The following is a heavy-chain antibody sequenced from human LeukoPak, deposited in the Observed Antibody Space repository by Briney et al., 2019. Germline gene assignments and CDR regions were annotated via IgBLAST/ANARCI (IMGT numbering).Heavy chain of an antibody. V-gene: IGHV3-23*01. J-gene: IGHJ4*02. CDR2: ISGSGDST. CDR1: GFTFSSYA. D-gene: IGHD3-3*01. Sequence: GGSLRLSCAASGFTFSSYAMSWVRQAPGKGLEWVSAISGSGDSTYYADSVKGRFTISRDNSKNTLYLQMNSLRAEDTAVYYGVLRFLEWLIWGQGTLVTVSS. CDR3: VLRFLEWLI.